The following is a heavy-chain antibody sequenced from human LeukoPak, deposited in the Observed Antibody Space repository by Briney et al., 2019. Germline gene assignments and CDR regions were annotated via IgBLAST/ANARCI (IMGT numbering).Heavy chain of an antibody. Sequence: PGGSLRLSCAASGFTFSSYEMNWVRQAPGKGLEWVSYISDSGTTKYYADSVKGRFTISRDNAKNSLYLQMSSLRVEDTTFYYCARGGHVIDIWSQGTMVTVSS. CDR1: GFTFSSYE. CDR3: ARGGHVIDI. CDR2: ISDSGTTK. J-gene: IGHJ3*02. D-gene: IGHD3-16*02. V-gene: IGHV3-48*03.